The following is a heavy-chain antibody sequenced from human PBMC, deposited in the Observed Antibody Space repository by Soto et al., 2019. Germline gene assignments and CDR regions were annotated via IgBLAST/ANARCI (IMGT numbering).Heavy chain of an antibody. CDR3: ARGRGRVPTVRGLILQFSYFYX. V-gene: IGHV4-4*07. D-gene: IGHD3-10*01. J-gene: IGHJ5*02. CDR1: GDSIGARY. Sequence: KPSETLSLTCKVSGDSIGARYWGWIRQAAGKGLEWILRLHSSGNTDYNPSLKSLVTMSAETSRNQFSLKLTSLTAADTAVYYCARGRGRVPTVRGLILQFSYFYXWGQGILVTVSX. CDR2: LHSSGNT.